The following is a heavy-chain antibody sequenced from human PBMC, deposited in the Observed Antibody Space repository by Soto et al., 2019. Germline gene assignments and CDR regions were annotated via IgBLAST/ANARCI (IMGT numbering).Heavy chain of an antibody. CDR1: GGTLNSYT. Sequence: QVQLVQSGAEVKKPGSSVRVSCKASGGTLNSYTISWVRQAPGQGREWMGGIIPVFGTTDYAQKFQGRVKNTAGQVTGTSYLDLFSLRSEDTAIYYCSISNSYGRGDFWGQGTLVTVSS. J-gene: IGHJ4*02. CDR3: SISNSYGRGDF. CDR2: IIPVFGTT. V-gene: IGHV1-69*01. D-gene: IGHD4-17*01.